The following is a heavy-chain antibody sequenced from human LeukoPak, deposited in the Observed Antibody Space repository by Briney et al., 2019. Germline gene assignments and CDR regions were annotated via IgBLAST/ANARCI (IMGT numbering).Heavy chain of an antibody. Sequence: SETLSLTCTVSGGSIRSYYWSWIRQPPGKGLEWIGFIYYSGSTNYNPSLKSRVTISVDTSKNQFSLKLTSVTAADTAVYYCARGIIAAAGFDYWGQGTLVTVSS. CDR1: GGSIRSYY. J-gene: IGHJ4*02. CDR2: IYYSGST. D-gene: IGHD6-13*01. V-gene: IGHV4-59*01. CDR3: ARGIIAAAGFDY.